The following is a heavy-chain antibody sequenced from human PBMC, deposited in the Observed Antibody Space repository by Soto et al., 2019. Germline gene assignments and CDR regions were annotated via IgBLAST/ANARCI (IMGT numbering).Heavy chain of an antibody. CDR2: IHYSGST. CDR3: AREGRMGTFDY. CDR1: NGSISSDF. Sequence: SETLSLTCTVSNGSISSDFWTWIRQPPGKTLEWIGYIHYSGSTNYNPSLKSRLTILEDTSKNQFSLKLNSVTAADTAVYYCAREGRMGTFDYWGQGALVTVSS. D-gene: IGHD1-1*01. V-gene: IGHV4-59*01. J-gene: IGHJ4*02.